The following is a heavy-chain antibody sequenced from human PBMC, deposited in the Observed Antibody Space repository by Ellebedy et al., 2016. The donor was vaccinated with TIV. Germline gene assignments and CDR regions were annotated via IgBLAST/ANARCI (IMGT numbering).Heavy chain of an antibody. CDR1: GFTFSSYW. V-gene: IGHV3-7*01. Sequence: GESLKISCAASGFTFSSYWMSWVRQAPGKGLEWVANIKQDGSEKYYVDSVKGRFTISRDNAKNSLYLQMNSLRAEDTAVYYCARDRGNNGYGNLYHYFGMDVWGQGTTVTVSS. J-gene: IGHJ6*02. CDR2: IKQDGSEK. D-gene: IGHD1/OR15-1a*01. CDR3: ARDRGNNGYGNLYHYFGMDV.